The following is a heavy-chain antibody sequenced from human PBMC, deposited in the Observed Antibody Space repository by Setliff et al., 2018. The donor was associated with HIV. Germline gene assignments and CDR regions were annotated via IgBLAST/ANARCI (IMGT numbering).Heavy chain of an antibody. J-gene: IGHJ3*02. CDR1: GGSFSDYY. CDR2: INHSGST. CDR3: ARGNSGWYDAFDI. D-gene: IGHD6-19*01. V-gene: IGHV4-34*01. Sequence: SETLSLTCAVYGGSFSDYYWNWIRQPPGKGLEWIGEINHSGSTNYNPSLKSRVTISLDTSKNQFSLKLSSVTAADTAVYYCARGNSGWYDAFDIWGQGTMVTVSS.